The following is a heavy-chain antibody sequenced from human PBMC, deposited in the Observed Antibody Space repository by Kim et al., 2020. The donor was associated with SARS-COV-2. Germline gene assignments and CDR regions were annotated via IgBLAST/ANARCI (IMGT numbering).Heavy chain of an antibody. Sequence: GGSLRLSCAASGFTFSSYSMNWVRQAPGKGLEWVSSISSSSSYIYYADSVKGRFTISRDNAKNSLYLQMNSLRAEDTAVYYCARDRLSSWSGYYVNGMDVWSQGTTVTVSS. CDR2: ISSSSSYI. CDR1: GFTFSSYS. D-gene: IGHD3-3*01. V-gene: IGHV3-21*01. J-gene: IGHJ6*02. CDR3: ARDRLSSWSGYYVNGMDV.